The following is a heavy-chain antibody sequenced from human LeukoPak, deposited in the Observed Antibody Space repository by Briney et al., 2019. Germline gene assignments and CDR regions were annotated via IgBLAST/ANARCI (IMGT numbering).Heavy chain of an antibody. CDR1: GGSVSISIYY. J-gene: IGHJ4*02. CDR3: ASHSVGAPTRFDY. D-gene: IGHD1-26*01. CDR2: MYYSGST. V-gene: IGHV4-39*07. Sequence: PSETLSLTCTVSGGSVSISIYYWGWIRQPPGKGLEWIGSMYYSGSTYYNPSLKSRVTISVDTSKNQFSLYLSSVTAADTAVYYCASHSVGAPTRFDYWGQGTLVSVSS.